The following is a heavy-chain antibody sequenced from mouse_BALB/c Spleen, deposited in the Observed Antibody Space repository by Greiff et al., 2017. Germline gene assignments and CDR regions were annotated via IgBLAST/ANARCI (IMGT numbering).Heavy chain of an antibody. V-gene: IGHV14-3*02. D-gene: IGHD3-3*01. CDR2: LDPANGNT. Sequence: VQLQQSGAELVKPGASVKLSCTASGFNIKDTYMHWVKQRPEQGLAWIGRLDPANGNTKYDPKFQGKATITADTSSNTAYLQISSLTSEDTAVYYCAREGKKGAMDYWGQGTSVTVSA. CDR3: AREGKKGAMDY. J-gene: IGHJ4*01. CDR1: GFNIKDTY.